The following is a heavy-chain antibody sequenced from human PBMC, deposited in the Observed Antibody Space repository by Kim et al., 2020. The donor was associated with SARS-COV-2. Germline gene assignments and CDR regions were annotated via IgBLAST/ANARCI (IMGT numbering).Heavy chain of an antibody. CDR3: ARDGMGATTFKDY. D-gene: IGHD1-26*01. J-gene: IGHJ4*02. CDR2: ISGYNGNT. V-gene: IGHV1-18*01. CDR1: GYSFTSYG. Sequence: ASVKVSCKASGYSFTSYGISWVRQAPGQGLEWMAWISGYNGNTDTAQKFQGRVIMTTDTSTSTAYMELTSLRSDDTAVYFCARDGMGATTFKDYWGQGTLVTVSS.